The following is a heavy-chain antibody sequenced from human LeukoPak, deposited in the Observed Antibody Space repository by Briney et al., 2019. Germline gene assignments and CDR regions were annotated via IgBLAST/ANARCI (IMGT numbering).Heavy chain of an antibody. V-gene: IGHV1-18*01. CDR3: ARDKGFRGAAYYFDY. CDR2: ISAYNGNT. Sequence: GPSVKVSCKASGYTFTSYGISWVRQAPGQGLEWMGWISAYNGNTNNAQKLQGRVTMNTDTSTSTAYMELRSLRSDDTAVYYCARDKGFRGAAYYFDYWGQGTLVTAPS. J-gene: IGHJ4*02. CDR1: GYTFTSYG. D-gene: IGHD6-13*01.